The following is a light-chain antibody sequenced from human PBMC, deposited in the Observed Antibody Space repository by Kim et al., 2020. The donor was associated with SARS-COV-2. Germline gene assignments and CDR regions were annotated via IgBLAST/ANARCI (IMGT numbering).Light chain of an antibody. J-gene: IGKJ2*02. V-gene: IGKV3-20*01. Sequence: EIVLTQSPGTLSLSPGERATLSCRASQSVSDNYLAWYQQKPGQAPRLLIYGASSRATGIPDRFSGSRSGTDFTLTISRLEPEDFAVYYCQQYDTSPSCTFGQRTKLRI. CDR2: GAS. CDR3: QQYDTSPSCT. CDR1: QSVSDNY.